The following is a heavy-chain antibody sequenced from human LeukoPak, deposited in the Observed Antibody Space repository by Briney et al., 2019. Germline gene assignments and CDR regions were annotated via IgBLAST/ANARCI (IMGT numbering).Heavy chain of an antibody. CDR2: IIPIFGTA. D-gene: IGHD4-17*01. Sequence: GASVKVSCKASGGTFSSYAISWVRQAPGQGLEWMGGIIPIFGTANYAQKFQGRVTITADESTSTAYMELSSLRSEDTAVYYCARAGGYGDYPGYFQHWGQGTLVTVSS. CDR1: GGTFSSYA. J-gene: IGHJ1*01. V-gene: IGHV1-69*13. CDR3: ARAGGYGDYPGYFQH.